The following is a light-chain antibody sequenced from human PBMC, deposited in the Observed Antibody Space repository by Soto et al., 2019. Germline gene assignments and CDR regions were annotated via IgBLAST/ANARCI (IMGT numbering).Light chain of an antibody. CDR2: GAS. CDR3: QLYGGSDLFT. Sequence: DIQLTQSPSFLSASVGDRVTITCRASQGISSYLAWYQHKIGRPPRLLIAGASSRAAGVPDRFSGSGSGTDFTLTISRLEPADSATYYCQLYGGSDLFTFGPGTKLEL. CDR1: QGISSY. V-gene: IGKV1-9*01. J-gene: IGKJ2*01.